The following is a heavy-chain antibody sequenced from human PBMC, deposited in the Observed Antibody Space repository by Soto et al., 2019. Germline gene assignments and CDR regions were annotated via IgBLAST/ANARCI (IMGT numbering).Heavy chain of an antibody. Sequence: GGSLRLSCAASGFTFSSYAMSWVRQAPGKGLEWVSAISGSGGSTYYADSVKGRFTISRDNSKNTLYLQMNSLVAEDTAVYYCAKDQRIVGAWEATHTFDYWGQGTLVTVSS. CDR2: ISGSGGST. CDR1: GFTFSSYA. CDR3: AKDQRIVGAWEATHTFDY. D-gene: IGHD1-26*01. J-gene: IGHJ4*02. V-gene: IGHV3-23*01.